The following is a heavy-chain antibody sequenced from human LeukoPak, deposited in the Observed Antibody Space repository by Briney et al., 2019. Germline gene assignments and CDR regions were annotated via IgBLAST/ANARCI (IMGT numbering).Heavy chain of an antibody. Sequence: KPSEPLSLTCSVSGGSLGSSSYYWGRIRQPPGKGLEWFGSIYYCGSIYYNPSLKSRLTIAADTSKNQVSLRLSSVTAADTAVYYCVRTAGYCSGGTCVDSWGQGTLITVSS. V-gene: IGHV4-39*01. D-gene: IGHD2-15*01. CDR1: GGSLGSSSYY. CDR2: IYYCGSI. CDR3: VRTAGYCSGGTCVDS. J-gene: IGHJ4*02.